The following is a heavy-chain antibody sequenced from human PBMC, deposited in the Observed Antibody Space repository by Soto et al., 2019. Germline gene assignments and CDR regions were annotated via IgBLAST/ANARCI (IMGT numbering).Heavy chain of an antibody. Sequence: SETLSLTCDVSGGSINTGYYSWSWIRQPPGKGLEWIGYIYHSGSTYYNPSLESRVTISVDRSNNQFSLKLTSVTPQDTAVYYCARDKVGVDVRGQVTTVTVSS. CDR1: GGSINTGYYS. V-gene: IGHV4-30-2*01. CDR2: IYHSGST. CDR3: ARDKVGVDV. J-gene: IGHJ6*02.